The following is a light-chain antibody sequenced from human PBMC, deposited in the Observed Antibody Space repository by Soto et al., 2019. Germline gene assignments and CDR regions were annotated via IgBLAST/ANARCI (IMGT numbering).Light chain of an antibody. CDR2: GNS. CDR1: SSNIGAGYD. V-gene: IGLV1-40*01. Sequence: QSVLTQPPSVSGAPGQRVTISCTGSSSNIGAGYDVHWYQQLPGTAPKLLIYGNSNRPSGVPDRFSGSKSGTSASLAITGLQAEDEADYYCQSYDSSVSGWVFGGGPKLTVL. J-gene: IGLJ3*02. CDR3: QSYDSSVSGWV.